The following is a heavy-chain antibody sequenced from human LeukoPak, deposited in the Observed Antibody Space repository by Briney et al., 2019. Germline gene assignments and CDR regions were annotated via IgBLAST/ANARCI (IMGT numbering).Heavy chain of an antibody. CDR3: VTASYYDPNY. CDR2: ISAYNGNT. V-gene: IGHV1-18*01. CDR1: GYTFTSYG. D-gene: IGHD3-22*01. Sequence: ASVKVSCKASGYTFTSYGISWVRQSPGQGLEWMGWISAYNGNTNYAQKLQGRVTMTTDTSTSTAYMELRSLRSDDTAVYYCVTASYYDPNYWGQGTLVTVSS. J-gene: IGHJ4*02.